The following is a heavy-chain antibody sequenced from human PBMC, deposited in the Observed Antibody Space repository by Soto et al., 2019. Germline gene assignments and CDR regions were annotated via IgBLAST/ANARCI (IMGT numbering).Heavy chain of an antibody. V-gene: IGHV3-7*01. CDR1: GFTFSSYW. J-gene: IGHJ4*02. D-gene: IGHD2-15*01. CDR3: AIPRGYCSGGTCYLNY. Sequence: EVQLVESGGGLVQPGGSLRLSCAASGFTFSSYWMSWVRQAPGKGLEWVANIKQDGSEKYYVDSVKGRFTISRDNAKISLSLQMNSLRAEDTAVYYCAIPRGYCSGGTCYLNYWGKGTLVTVSS. CDR2: IKQDGSEK.